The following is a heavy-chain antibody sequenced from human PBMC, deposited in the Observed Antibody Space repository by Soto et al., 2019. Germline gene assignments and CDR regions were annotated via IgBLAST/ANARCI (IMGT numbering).Heavy chain of an antibody. Sequence: SETLSLTCAVYGGSFSGYYWSWLRQPPGKGLEWIGEINHSGSTNYNPSLKSRVTISVDTSKNQFSLKLSSVTAADTAVYYCERGWPIFPYSSSRYYWGQGTLVTVSS. CDR3: ERGWPIFPYSSSRYY. D-gene: IGHD6-13*01. CDR2: INHSGST. V-gene: IGHV4-34*01. J-gene: IGHJ4*02. CDR1: GGSFSGYY.